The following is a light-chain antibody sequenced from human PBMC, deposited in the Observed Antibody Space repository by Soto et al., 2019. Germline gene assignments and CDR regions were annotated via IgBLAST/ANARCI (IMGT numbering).Light chain of an antibody. Sequence: ALTQPASVSGSPGQSITLSCTGTSSDVGSYNLVSWYQQHPGKAPKLMIYEGSKRPSGVSNRFSGSKSGNTASLTISGLQAEDEADYYCCSYAGSSTWVFGGGTRLTVL. J-gene: IGLJ3*02. V-gene: IGLV2-23*01. CDR2: EGS. CDR1: SSDVGSYNL. CDR3: CSYAGSSTWV.